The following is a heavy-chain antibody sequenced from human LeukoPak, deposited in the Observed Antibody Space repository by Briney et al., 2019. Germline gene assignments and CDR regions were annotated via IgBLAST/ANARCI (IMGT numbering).Heavy chain of an antibody. V-gene: IGHV3-11*04. J-gene: IGHJ5*02. D-gene: IGHD2-2*01. CDR2: ISSSGSTI. CDR3: AKGSPRYIVVVPAAIPLDP. Sequence: SGGSLRLSCAASGFTFSDYYMSWIRQAPGKGLEWVSYISSSGSTIYYADSVKGRFTISRDNAKNSLYPQMNSLRAEDTAVYYCAKGSPRYIVVVPAAIPLDPWGQGTLVTVSS. CDR1: GFTFSDYY.